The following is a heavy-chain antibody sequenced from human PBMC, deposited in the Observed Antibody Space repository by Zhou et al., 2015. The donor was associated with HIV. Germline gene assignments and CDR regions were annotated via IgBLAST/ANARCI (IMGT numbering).Heavy chain of an antibody. CDR2: IIPLLGTT. D-gene: IGHD3-9*01. J-gene: IGHJ5*02. Sequence: QVQLVQSGAEVKKPGSSVKVSCQASGGTSTNYAVSWVRQAPGRGLEWMGAIIPLLGTTNYAQKFQGRLKITADVSADTAYLELSSLTSEDTAIYYCAEDLLMYDIMTSYPRRATKXFDPWAREPRSPSP. V-gene: IGHV1-69*01. CDR1: GGTSTNYA. CDR3: AEDLLMYDIMTSYPRRATKXFDP.